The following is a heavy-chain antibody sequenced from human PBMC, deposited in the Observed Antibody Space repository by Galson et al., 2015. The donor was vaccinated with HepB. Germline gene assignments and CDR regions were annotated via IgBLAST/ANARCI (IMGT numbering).Heavy chain of an antibody. CDR3: AKQNEYYFDY. V-gene: IGHV3-23*01. J-gene: IGHJ4*02. CDR2: FTGGGRGA. CDR1: GFSFSNYG. Sequence: SLRLSCAASGFSFSNYGMHWVRQAPGKGLEWVASFTGGGRGASYADSVKGRFTISRDNSKNILYLQMNSLRAEDTAIYYCAKQNEYYFDYWGQGALVTVFS.